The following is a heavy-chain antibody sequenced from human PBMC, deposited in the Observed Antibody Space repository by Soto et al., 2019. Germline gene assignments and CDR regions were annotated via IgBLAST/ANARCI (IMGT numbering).Heavy chain of an antibody. Sequence: SETLSLTCTVSSGSIGTYFWSWIRQPPGKGLEWIGYIYYSGTTNYNPSLKSRVTIFLDTSKNQFSLRLSSVTAADTAVYYCARGRGGTYDAFAIWGRGTLVTVSS. CDR3: ARGRGGTYDAFAI. CDR2: IYYSGTT. D-gene: IGHD1-26*01. J-gene: IGHJ3*02. CDR1: SGSIGTYF. V-gene: IGHV4-59*01.